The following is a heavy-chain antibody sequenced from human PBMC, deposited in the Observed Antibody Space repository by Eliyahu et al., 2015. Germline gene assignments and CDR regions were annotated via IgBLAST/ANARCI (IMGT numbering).Heavy chain of an antibody. V-gene: IGHV1-18*04. D-gene: IGHD3-10*01. J-gene: IGHJ6*03. Sequence: QVQLVQSGAEVKKPGASVKVSCXAXGXXFXSYGXSWVRQAPGQGLGWMGWTSAYNGXTNYAQKLQGRVTMTTDTSTSTAYMELRSLRSDDTAVYYCARALITMVRGASYYYYYYMDVWGKGTTVTVSS. CDR1: GXXFXSYG. CDR3: ARALITMVRGASYYYYYYMDV. CDR2: TSAYNGXT.